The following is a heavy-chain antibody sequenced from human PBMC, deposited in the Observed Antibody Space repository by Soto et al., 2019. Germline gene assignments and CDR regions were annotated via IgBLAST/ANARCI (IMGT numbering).Heavy chain of an antibody. CDR3: AKRGHGLYFDY. V-gene: IGHV3-23*01. CDR2: ISGSGGST. D-gene: IGHD3-16*01. J-gene: IGHJ4*02. CDR1: GFTFSSYA. Sequence: EVQLLESGGGLVQPGGSLRLSCAASGFTFSSYAMNWVRQAPGKGLEWVSVISGSGGSTYYADSVKGRFTISRDNSKNTRYLQMNSLRAEDTAVYYCAKRGHGLYFDYGGQGTLVTVSS.